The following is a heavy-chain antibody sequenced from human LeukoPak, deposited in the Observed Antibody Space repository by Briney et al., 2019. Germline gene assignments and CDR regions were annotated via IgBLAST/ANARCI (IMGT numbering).Heavy chain of an antibody. D-gene: IGHD4-17*01. J-gene: IGHJ3*02. CDR1: GGSISSSSYY. CDR3: ARGTYGDYVISAFDI. CDR2: IYYSGST. Sequence: SETLSLTCTVSGGSISSSSYYWGWIRQPPGKGLEWIGYIYYSGSTNYNPSLKSRVTISVDTSKNQFSLKLSSVTAADTAVYYCARGTYGDYVISAFDIWGQGTMVTVSS. V-gene: IGHV4-61*05.